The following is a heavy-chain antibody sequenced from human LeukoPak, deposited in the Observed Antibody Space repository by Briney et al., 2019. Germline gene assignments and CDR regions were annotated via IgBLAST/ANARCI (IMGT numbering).Heavy chain of an antibody. J-gene: IGHJ4*02. CDR1: GYTFISYY. CDR2: INPTSGGT. V-gene: IGHV1-2*02. D-gene: IGHD5/OR15-5a*01. Sequence: GASVKVSCKASGYTFISYYLHWVRQAPGQGLGWMGWINPTSGGTNYAQKFQDRVTMARDTSINTAYMELSRLRSDDTAVYYCATLVGLSTTASYWGQGTLVIVSS. CDR3: ATLVGLSTTASY.